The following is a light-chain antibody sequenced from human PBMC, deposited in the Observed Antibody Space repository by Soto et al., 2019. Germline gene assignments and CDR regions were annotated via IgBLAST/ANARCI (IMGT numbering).Light chain of an antibody. J-gene: IGLJ2*01. CDR3: SSFTSSDTVV. V-gene: IGLV2-14*01. CDR2: DVS. CDR1: SSDVGGYNS. Sequence: QSALTQPASLSGSPGQSITISCTGTSSDVGGYNSVSWYQQHPDKAPKLIIYDVSHRPSGVSNRFSGSKSGNTASLTISGLQPEDEADYYCSSFTSSDTVVFGGGTKVTVL.